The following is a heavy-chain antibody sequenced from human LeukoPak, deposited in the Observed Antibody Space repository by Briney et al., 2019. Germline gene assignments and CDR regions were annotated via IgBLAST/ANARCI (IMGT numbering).Heavy chain of an antibody. Sequence: GGSLRLSCSASGFTFNTYAMHWVRQAPGKGLEYVSVISGNGGSTSYADSVKGRFITSRDNSKNTVYLQMSSLRAEDTAIYYCVGDGRDGYNIYFHHWGQGTLVTVSS. J-gene: IGHJ1*01. CDR1: GFTFNTYA. CDR2: ISGNGGST. CDR3: VGDGRDGYNIYFHH. V-gene: IGHV3-64D*06. D-gene: IGHD5-24*01.